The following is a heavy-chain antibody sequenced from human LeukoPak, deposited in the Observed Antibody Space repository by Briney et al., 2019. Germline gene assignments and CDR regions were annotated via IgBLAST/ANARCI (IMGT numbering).Heavy chain of an antibody. CDR3: ANDRQGYIPDY. V-gene: IGHV3-30*02. D-gene: IGHD1-1*01. CDR2: IRSDGSNK. CDR1: GFTFSRNG. J-gene: IGHJ4*02. Sequence: GGSLRLSCGASGFTFSRNGMHWVRQAPGKGLDWVAFIRSDGSNKYYADSVKGRFTISRDNSKNTLYLQMNSLRAEDTAIYYCANDRQGYIPDYWGQGTLVTVSS.